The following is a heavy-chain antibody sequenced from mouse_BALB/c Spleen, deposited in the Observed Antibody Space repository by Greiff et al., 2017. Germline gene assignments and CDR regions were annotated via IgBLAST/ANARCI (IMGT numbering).Heavy chain of an antibody. Sequence: VQLQQSGPELVKPGASVKISCKASGYTFTDYNMHWVKQSHGKSLEWIGYIYPYNGGTGYNQKFKSKATLTVDNSSSTAYMELRSLTSEDSAVYYCAREGGYDMYDYDPFDYWGQGTTLTVSS. D-gene: IGHD2-4*01. CDR2: IYPYNGGT. J-gene: IGHJ2*01. V-gene: IGHV1S29*02. CDR3: AREGGYDMYDYDPFDY. CDR1: GYTFTDYN.